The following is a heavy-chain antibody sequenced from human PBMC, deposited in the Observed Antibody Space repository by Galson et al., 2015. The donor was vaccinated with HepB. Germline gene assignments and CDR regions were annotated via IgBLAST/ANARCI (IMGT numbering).Heavy chain of an antibody. CDR3: AREGVDWLDYYYGMDV. V-gene: IGHV3-30-3*01. CDR2: ISYDGSNK. CDR1: GFTFSSYA. J-gene: IGHJ6*02. D-gene: IGHD3/OR15-3a*01. Sequence: SLRLSCAASGFTFSSYAMHWVRQAPGKGLEWVAVISYDGSNKYYADSVKGRFTISRDNSKNTLYLQMNSLRAEDTAVYYCAREGVDWLDYYYGMDVWGQGTTVTVSS.